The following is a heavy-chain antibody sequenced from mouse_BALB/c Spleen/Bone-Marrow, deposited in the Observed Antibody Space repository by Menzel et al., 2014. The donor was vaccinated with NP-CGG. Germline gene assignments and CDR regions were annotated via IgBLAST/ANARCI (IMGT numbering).Heavy chain of an antibody. CDR3: SGWDFYAMDY. CDR2: IDPANGNT. J-gene: IGHJ4*01. V-gene: IGHV14-3*02. CDR1: GFNIKDTY. Sequence: EVQLQQSGAELVKPGASVKLSCTASGFNIKDTYMHWVKQRPEQGLEWIGRIDPANGNTKYDPKFQGKATITADTSSNTAYLQLSSLTSEDTAFYFFSGWDFYAMDYWGQGTSVTVSS.